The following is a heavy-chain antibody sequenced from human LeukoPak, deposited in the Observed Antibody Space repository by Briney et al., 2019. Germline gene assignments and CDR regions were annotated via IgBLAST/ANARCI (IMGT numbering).Heavy chain of an antibody. CDR1: GFTFSSYS. D-gene: IGHD6-13*01. CDR2: ISSSSSYI. CDR3: AREGSSWYSGGFDY. Sequence: GGSLRLSCAASGFTFSSYSMNWVRQAPGKGLEWVSSISSSSSYIYYADSVKGRFTISRDNAKNSLYLQMNSLRAEDTAVYYCAREGSSWYSGGFDYWGQGTLVTVPS. V-gene: IGHV3-21*01. J-gene: IGHJ4*02.